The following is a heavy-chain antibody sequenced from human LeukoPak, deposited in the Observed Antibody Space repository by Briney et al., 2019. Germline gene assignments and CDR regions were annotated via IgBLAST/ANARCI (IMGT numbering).Heavy chain of an antibody. D-gene: IGHD3-10*01. J-gene: IGHJ6*03. Sequence: ASVKVSCKASGYTFTSYGISWVRQAPGQGLEWMGWISAYNGNTNYAQKLQGRVTMTTDTSTSTAYMELRSLRSDDTAVYYCARDGSGSGRDYYYYYMDVWGKGTTVTVSS. CDR2: ISAYNGNT. V-gene: IGHV1-18*01. CDR3: ARDGSGSGRDYYYYYMDV. CDR1: GYTFTSYG.